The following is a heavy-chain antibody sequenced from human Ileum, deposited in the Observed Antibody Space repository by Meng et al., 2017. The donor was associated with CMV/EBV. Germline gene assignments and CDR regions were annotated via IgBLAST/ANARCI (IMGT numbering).Heavy chain of an antibody. CDR2: INTNHGNT. CDR3: ARGIDY. Sequence: QVTTGQSGAEERKPGAAVTVSCKASGYTFTSQGIPWVRQAPGQGLEWMGWINTNHGNTKYAWKFQGRVTMTTDTSTSTGYMELRSLRYDDTAVYYCARGIDYWGQGTLVTVSS. V-gene: IGHV1-18*01. J-gene: IGHJ4*02. CDR1: GYTFTSQG.